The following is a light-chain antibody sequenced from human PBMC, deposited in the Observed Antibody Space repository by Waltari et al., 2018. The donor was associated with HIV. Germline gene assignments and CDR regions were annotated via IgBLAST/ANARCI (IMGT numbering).Light chain of an antibody. CDR3: QQRVNWPPLS. CDR1: QSVSSF. V-gene: IGKV3-11*01. Sequence: EIVLTQSPATLSLSPGERATLSCRASQSVSSFLAWYQQRPGQAPRLLIFDASNRATGIPARFSGSGSGTDFTLTISSLEPEDFAVYYCQQRVNWPPLSFGGGTKV. J-gene: IGKJ4*01. CDR2: DAS.